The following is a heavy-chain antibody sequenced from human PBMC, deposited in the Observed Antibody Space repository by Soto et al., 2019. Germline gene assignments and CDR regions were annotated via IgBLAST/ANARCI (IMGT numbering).Heavy chain of an antibody. V-gene: IGHV4-59*01. CDR3: ARGGEYSGYDSGPFDY. CDR1: GGSISSYY. CDR2: IYYSGST. D-gene: IGHD5-12*01. Sequence: SETLSLTCTVSGGSISSYYWSWIRQPPGKGLEWIGYIYYSGSTNYNPSLKSRVTISVDTSKNQFSLKLSSVTAADTAVYYCARGGEYSGYDSGPFDYWGQGTLVTVSS. J-gene: IGHJ4*02.